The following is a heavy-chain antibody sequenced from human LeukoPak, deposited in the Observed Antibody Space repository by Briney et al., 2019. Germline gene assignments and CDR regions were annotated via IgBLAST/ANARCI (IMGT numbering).Heavy chain of an antibody. CDR3: ARGFWAGYGSGSQRNAFDI. CDR2: IYYSGST. J-gene: IGHJ3*02. CDR1: GGSISSSSYY. D-gene: IGHD3-10*01. Sequence: SETLSLTCTVSGGSISSSSYYWGWIRQPPGKGLEWIGSIYYSGSTYYNPSLKSRVTISVDTSKNQFSLKLSSVTAADTAVYYCARGFWAGYGSGSQRNAFDIWGQGTMVTVSS. V-gene: IGHV4-39*01.